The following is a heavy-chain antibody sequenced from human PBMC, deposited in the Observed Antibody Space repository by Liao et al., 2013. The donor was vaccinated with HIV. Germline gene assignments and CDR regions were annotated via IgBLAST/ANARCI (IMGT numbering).Heavy chain of an antibody. CDR1: GGSISSYY. Sequence: QVQLQESGPGLVKPSETLSLTCTVSGGSISSYYWTWIRQPAGKGLEWIGYINYSGSTNYNPSLKSRVTISVDMSTNRFSLRLTSVTAADTAVYYCARVNLMRTFDYWGQGTLVTVSS. CDR2: INYSGST. CDR3: ARVNLMRTFDY. J-gene: IGHJ4*02. V-gene: IGHV4-59*01.